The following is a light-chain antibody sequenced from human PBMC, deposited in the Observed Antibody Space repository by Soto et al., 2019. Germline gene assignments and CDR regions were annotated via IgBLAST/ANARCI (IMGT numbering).Light chain of an antibody. CDR3: QQYGDSPPWT. J-gene: IGKJ1*01. V-gene: IGKV3-20*01. Sequence: EIVLTQSPGTLSLSPGERATLSCRASQSVSSSYLAWYQQKPVQAPRLLIYGASSRATGIPDRFSGSGSGTEFSLTISRLEPEDFAVYYCQQYGDSPPWTFGQGTKVEMK. CDR1: QSVSSSY. CDR2: GAS.